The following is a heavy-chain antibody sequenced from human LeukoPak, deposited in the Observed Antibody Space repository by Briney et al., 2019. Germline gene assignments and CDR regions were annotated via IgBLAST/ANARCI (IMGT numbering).Heavy chain of an antibody. CDR3: ARATNGYYYGSGTLIA. J-gene: IGHJ5*02. V-gene: IGHV1-69*13. CDR1: GGTFSSYA. CDR2: IIPIFGTA. D-gene: IGHD3-10*01. Sequence: SVKVSCKASGGTFSSYAISWVRQAPGQGLEWMGGIIPIFGTANYAQKFQGRVTITADESTSTAYMELSSLRSEDTAVYYCARATNGYYYGSGTLIAWGQGTLVTVSS.